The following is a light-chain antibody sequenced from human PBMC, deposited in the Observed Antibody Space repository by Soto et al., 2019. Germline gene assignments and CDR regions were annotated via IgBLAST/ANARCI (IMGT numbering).Light chain of an antibody. Sequence: IQLTQSPSSLSASVGDRVTITCRASQGISSYLAWYQQKPGKAPKLLIYAASTLQSGVPSRFSGSGSGTDFTLTISSLQHEDFATYYCQQLNSHPRTFGQGTKVEIK. V-gene: IGKV1-9*01. CDR2: AAS. CDR3: QQLNSHPRT. J-gene: IGKJ1*01. CDR1: QGISSY.